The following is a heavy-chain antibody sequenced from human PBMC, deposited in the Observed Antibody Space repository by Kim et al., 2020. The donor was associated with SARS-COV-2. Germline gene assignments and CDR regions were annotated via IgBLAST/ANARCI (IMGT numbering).Heavy chain of an antibody. Sequence: SRVTISVDTSKNQFSLKLSSVTAADTAVYYCARGRAEDFMVRGATNWFDPWGQGTLVTVSS. J-gene: IGHJ5*02. D-gene: IGHD3-10*01. V-gene: IGHV4-31*02. CDR3: ARGRAEDFMVRGATNWFDP.